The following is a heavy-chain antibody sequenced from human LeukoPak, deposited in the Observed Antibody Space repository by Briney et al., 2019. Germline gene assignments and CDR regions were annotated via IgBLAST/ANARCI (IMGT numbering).Heavy chain of an antibody. CDR3: ARDRTSSGYYDY. D-gene: IGHD3-22*01. CDR1: GFTFSSYS. CDR2: ISSSSSYI. J-gene: IGHJ4*02. Sequence: PGGSLRLSCAASGFTFSSYSMNWVRQAPGKGLEWVSSISSSSSYIYYADSVKGRFTISRDNAKNSLYLQMNSLRAEDTAVYYCARDRTSSGYYDYWGQGTPVTVSS. V-gene: IGHV3-21*01.